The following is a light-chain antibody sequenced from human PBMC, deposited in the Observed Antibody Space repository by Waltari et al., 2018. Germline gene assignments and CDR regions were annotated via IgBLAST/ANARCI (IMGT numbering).Light chain of an antibody. CDR2: YVN. J-gene: IGLJ3*02. CDR1: SSDVGGFNF. V-gene: IGLV2-14*03. Sequence: QSALTQPASVSGSPGQSITISCTGTSSDVGGFNFVSWYQQHPGKAPKLMIYYVNKRPSGVSNRFSGSKSGNTASLTISGLQAEDEADYYCSSYTISSTLNWVFGGGTKLTVL. CDR3: SSYTISSTLNWV.